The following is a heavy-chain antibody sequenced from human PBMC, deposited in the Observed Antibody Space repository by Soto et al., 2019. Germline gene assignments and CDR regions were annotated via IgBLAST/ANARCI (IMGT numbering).Heavy chain of an antibody. CDR2: ISHRGSD. CDR3: AATCVGGACDGHAWIYP. Sequence: QVQLQESGPGLVKPSETLSLTCTVSRKSISSGGYYWSWLRQCPGKGLEWIGYISHRGSDYYNTTLKGRVTVSVDTSTNQFSLSLRSVTAADTAVYYWAATCVGGACDGHAWIYPWGQGTLVTVSS. D-gene: IGHD2-21*01. J-gene: IGHJ5*02. V-gene: IGHV4-31*07. CDR1: RKSISSGGYY.